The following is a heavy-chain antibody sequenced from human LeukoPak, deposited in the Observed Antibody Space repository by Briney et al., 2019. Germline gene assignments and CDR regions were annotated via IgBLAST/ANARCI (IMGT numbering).Heavy chain of an antibody. J-gene: IGHJ5*02. V-gene: IGHV1-69*01. D-gene: IGHD2-15*01. CDR1: GGTFSSYA. CDR3: ARAILGYCSGGSCLGFDP. CDR2: IIPIFGTA. Sequence: SSVKVPCKASGGTFSSYAISWVRQAPGQGLEWMGGIIPIFGTANYAQKFQGRVTITADESTSTAYMELSSLRSEDTAVYYCARAILGYCSGGSCLGFDPWGQGTLVTVSS.